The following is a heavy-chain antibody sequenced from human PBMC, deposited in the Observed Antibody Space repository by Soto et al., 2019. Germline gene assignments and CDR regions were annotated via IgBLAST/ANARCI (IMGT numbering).Heavy chain of an antibody. CDR1: GGSISSSSYY. V-gene: IGHV4-39*01. J-gene: IGHJ5*02. CDR3: ASLTVLLHWFDP. D-gene: IGHD3-10*01. CDR2: IYYSGNT. Sequence: SETLSFTCTVSGGSISSSSYYWGWIRQPPGKGLEWIGSIYYSGNTYYNPSLKSRVTISVDTSKNQFSLKLSSETAADTAVYYCASLTVLLHWFDPWGQGTLVTVSS.